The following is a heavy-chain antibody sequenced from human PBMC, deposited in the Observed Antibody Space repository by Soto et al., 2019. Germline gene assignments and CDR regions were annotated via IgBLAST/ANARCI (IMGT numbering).Heavy chain of an antibody. CDR2: INPNSGGT. D-gene: IGHD3-9*01. Sequence: ASVKVSCKASGYTFTGYYMHWVRQAPGQGLEWMGWINPNSGGTNYAQKFQGWVTMTRDTSISTAYMELSRLRSDDTAVYYCARGVLRYFDWPLVHAFDIWGQGTMVTVSS. V-gene: IGHV1-2*04. CDR1: GYTFTGYY. CDR3: ARGVLRYFDWPLVHAFDI. J-gene: IGHJ3*02.